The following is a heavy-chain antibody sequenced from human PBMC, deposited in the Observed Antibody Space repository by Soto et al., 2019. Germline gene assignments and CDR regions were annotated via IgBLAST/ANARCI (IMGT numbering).Heavy chain of an antibody. CDR1: GYTFTSYG. J-gene: IGHJ4*02. CDR3: AGDRRIVATISEY. CDR2: ISAYNGNT. Sequence: ASVKVSCKASGYTFTSYGISWVRPAPGQGLEWMGWISAYNGNTNYAQKLQGRVTMTTDTSKSTAYMELRSLGSDDTAVYYCAGDRRIVATISEYWGQGTLVTVSS. D-gene: IGHD5-12*01. V-gene: IGHV1-18*01.